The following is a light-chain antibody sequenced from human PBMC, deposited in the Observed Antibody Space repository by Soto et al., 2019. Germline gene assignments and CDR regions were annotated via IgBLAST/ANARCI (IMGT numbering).Light chain of an antibody. V-gene: IGLV2-23*01. Sequence: QAVVTQPASVSGSPGQSITISCTGTSSDVGSYNLVSWYQQHPGKAPKLMIYEGSKRTSGVSNRVSRSKSGNTASLTISGLQAEDEADYYCCSYAGRPWVLGGGTKLTVL. CDR1: SSDVGSYNL. CDR3: CSYAGRPWV. J-gene: IGLJ2*01. CDR2: EGS.